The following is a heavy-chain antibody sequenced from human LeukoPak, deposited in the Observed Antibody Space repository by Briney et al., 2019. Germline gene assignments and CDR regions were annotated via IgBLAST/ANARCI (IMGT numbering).Heavy chain of an antibody. J-gene: IGHJ5*02. CDR3: AKNGQSGFSFDP. Sequence: SETLSLTCAVYSGSFNGYYWSWVRQPPGKGLEWIGEGNHNGGTKYNPSLKSRVTISADSSKIQFSLKLSSVTAADTAVYFCAKNGQSGFSFDPWGQGTLVTVSS. CDR1: SGSFNGYY. CDR2: GNHNGGT. V-gene: IGHV4-34*01. D-gene: IGHD1-26*01.